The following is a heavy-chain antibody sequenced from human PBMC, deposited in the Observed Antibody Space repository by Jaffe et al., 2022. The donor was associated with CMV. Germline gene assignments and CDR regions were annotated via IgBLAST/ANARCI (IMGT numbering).Heavy chain of an antibody. Sequence: EAQLVESGGGLVQPGGSLRLSCAASGFTFSSYAMSWVRQAPGKGLEWVSAISGSGGSTYYADSVKGRFTISRDNSKNTLYLQMNSLRAEDTAVYYCAKDNFDSSGYYTTGYFDYWGQGTLVTVSS. J-gene: IGHJ4*02. CDR2: ISGSGGST. V-gene: IGHV3-23*04. CDR3: AKDNFDSSGYYTTGYFDY. D-gene: IGHD3-22*01. CDR1: GFTFSSYA.